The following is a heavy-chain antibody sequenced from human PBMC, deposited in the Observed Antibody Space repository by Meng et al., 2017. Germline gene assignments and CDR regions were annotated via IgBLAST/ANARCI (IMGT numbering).Heavy chain of an antibody. CDR3: ARASLYDFWSGYAYGMDV. Sequence: ASVKVSCKASGYTFTGYYIHWVRQSPGQGLECMGWINPNSGNTGYAQKFQGRVTMTRNTSISTAYMELSSLRSEDTAVYYCARASLYDFWSGYAYGMDVWGQGTTVTVSS. CDR1: GYTFTGYY. J-gene: IGHJ6*02. D-gene: IGHD3-3*01. V-gene: IGHV1-8*02. CDR2: INPNSGNT.